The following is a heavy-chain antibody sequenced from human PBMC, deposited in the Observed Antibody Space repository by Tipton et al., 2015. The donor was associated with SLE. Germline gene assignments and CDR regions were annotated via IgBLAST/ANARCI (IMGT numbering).Heavy chain of an antibody. J-gene: IGHJ4*02. Sequence: QLVQSGAEVKKPGDSVKVSCKASGYTFTSYGISWERQGPGQGLEGMGWISAYNGNKNYAQKLQGRVTITMAESTSSAYMELSSLRSEDPAVYYCARQLRGFYFDLWGQGTLVTVSS. CDR2: ISAYNGNK. D-gene: IGHD6-19*01. CDR1: GYTFTSYG. CDR3: ARQLRGFYFDL. V-gene: IGHV1-18*01.